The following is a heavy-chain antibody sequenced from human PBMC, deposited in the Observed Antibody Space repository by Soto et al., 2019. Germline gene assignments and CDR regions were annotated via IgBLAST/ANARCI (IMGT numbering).Heavy chain of an antibody. CDR1: GFTFSSYA. J-gene: IGHJ4*02. V-gene: IGHV3-23*01. Sequence: EVQLLESGGGLVQPGGSLRLSCAASGFTFSSYAMSWVRQAPGKGLEWVSGISGSGGSTYYGDSVKGRFTISRDNSKNPLYLQMSSLRAEDTAVYYCAKVAGELVPAAPGHWGQGTLVTVSS. CDR2: ISGSGGST. D-gene: IGHD2-2*01. CDR3: AKVAGELVPAAPGH.